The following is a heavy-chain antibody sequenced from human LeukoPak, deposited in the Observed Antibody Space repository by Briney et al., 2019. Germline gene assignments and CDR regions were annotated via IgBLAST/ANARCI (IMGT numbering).Heavy chain of an antibody. CDR2: IYSGGST. CDR1: GFTVSSNY. D-gene: IGHD2-2*02. V-gene: IGHV3-66*02. J-gene: IGHJ6*03. CDR3: ARDSIPYYYYYMDV. Sequence: GGSLRLSCAASGFTVSSNYMSWVRQAPGKGLEWVSVIYSGGSTYYADSVKGRFTISRDNSKNTLFLQMNSLTAEDTAVYYCARDSIPYYYYYMDVWGKGTTVTVSS.